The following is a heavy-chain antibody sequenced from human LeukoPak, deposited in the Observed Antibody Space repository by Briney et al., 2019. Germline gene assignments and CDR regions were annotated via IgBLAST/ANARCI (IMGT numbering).Heavy chain of an antibody. CDR1: GYTFTDYY. CDR2: INPNSGDT. D-gene: IGHD3-10*01. Sequence: ASVKVSCKASGYTFTDYYIHWVRQAPGQGLEWMGWINPNSGDTDYAQKVQGWVTMTRDTSISTAYMELSSLRSDDPAVYYCATSGDYSGSGTYHTYFDYWGQGTLVTVSS. J-gene: IGHJ4*02. CDR3: ATSGDYSGSGTYHTYFDY. V-gene: IGHV1-2*04.